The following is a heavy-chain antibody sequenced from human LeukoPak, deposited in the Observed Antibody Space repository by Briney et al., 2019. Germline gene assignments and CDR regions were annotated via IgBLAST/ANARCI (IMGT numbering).Heavy chain of an antibody. CDR1: GYTFTSYD. D-gene: IGHD3-3*01. J-gene: IGHJ3*02. CDR3: AREHDFWSPYAFDI. V-gene: IGHV1-3*01. Sequence: ASVKVSCKASGYTFTSYDISWVRQAPGQRLEWMGWINAGNGNTKYSERLQGRVTITRDTSASTVYMELRTLRSEDTAVYYCAREHDFWSPYAFDIWGQGTMVTVSS. CDR2: INAGNGNT.